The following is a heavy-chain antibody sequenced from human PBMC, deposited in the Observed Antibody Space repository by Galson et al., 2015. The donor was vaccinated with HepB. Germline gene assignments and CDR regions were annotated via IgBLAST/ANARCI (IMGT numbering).Heavy chain of an antibody. Sequence: SLRLSCAASGFTFTSYAMHWVRQAPGKGLEWVSAISGSGGRTFFADSVKGRFTISRDNSKNTLYLHMSSLRAEDTAVYFCAKDLDCSTTSCDYFDYWGQGTLVTVSS. CDR1: GFTFTSYA. CDR3: AKDLDCSTTSCDYFDY. J-gene: IGHJ4*02. D-gene: IGHD2-2*01. V-gene: IGHV3-23*01. CDR2: ISGSGGRT.